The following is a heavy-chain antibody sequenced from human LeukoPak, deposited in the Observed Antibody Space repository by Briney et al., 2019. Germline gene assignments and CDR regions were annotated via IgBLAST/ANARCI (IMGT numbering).Heavy chain of an antibody. Sequence: GGSLRLSCAASGFTFYDYAMHGVRQAPGKGLEWVSGISWNSGSIGYADSVKGRFTISRDNAKNSLYLQMNSMRAEDTAVYYCAKVPGSPHYWGPGTLVTASS. D-gene: IGHD3-10*01. V-gene: IGHV3-9*01. J-gene: IGHJ4*02. CDR3: AKVPGSPHY. CDR2: ISWNSGSI. CDR1: GFTFYDYA.